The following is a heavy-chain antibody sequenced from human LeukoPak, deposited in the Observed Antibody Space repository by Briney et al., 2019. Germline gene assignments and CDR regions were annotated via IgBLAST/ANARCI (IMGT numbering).Heavy chain of an antibody. CDR2: INHSGGT. J-gene: IGHJ4*02. Sequence: PSETLSLTCVVHGGSFSNDYWSWIRQPPGKGLEWIGEINHSGGTNYNSSLKSRVTISVDTSKNQFSLKLSSVTAADTAVYYCARGRGGSDGGWDFDYWGQGTLVTVSS. V-gene: IGHV4-34*01. CDR3: ARGRGGSDGGWDFDY. CDR1: GGSFSNDY. D-gene: IGHD3-16*01.